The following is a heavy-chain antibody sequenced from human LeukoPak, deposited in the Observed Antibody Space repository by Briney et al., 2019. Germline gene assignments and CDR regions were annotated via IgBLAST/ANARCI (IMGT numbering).Heavy chain of an antibody. CDR1: GFTFSSYA. J-gene: IGHJ4*02. Sequence: PGGSLRLSCAASGFTFSSYAMSWVRQAPGKGLEWVSAISGSGGSTYYADSVKGRFTISRDNSKNTLYLQMNSLRAEDTAVYYCAKDFNDYYDSSGYLDYWGQGTPVTVSS. V-gene: IGHV3-23*01. CDR3: AKDFNDYYDSSGYLDY. CDR2: ISGSGGST. D-gene: IGHD3-22*01.